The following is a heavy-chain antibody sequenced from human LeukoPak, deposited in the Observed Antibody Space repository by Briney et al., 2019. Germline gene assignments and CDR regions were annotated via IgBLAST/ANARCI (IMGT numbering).Heavy chain of an antibody. CDR1: GYTFTGYY. CDR2: MNPDSGGT. V-gene: IGHV1-2*02. CDR3: AREGEGGFSNAFDI. J-gene: IGHJ3*02. Sequence: ASVKVSCKASGYTFTGYYMHWVRQAPGQGLEGMGWMNPDSGGTNYAQKFQGRVTMTRETSITTAYMELSRLRSDDTAVYYCAREGEGGFSNAFDIWGQGTMVTVSS. D-gene: IGHD3-16*01.